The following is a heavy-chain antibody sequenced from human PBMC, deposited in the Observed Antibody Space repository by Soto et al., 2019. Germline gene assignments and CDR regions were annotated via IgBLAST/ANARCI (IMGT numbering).Heavy chain of an antibody. CDR2: IYWNDDK. CDR3: AHAGAMGATTPPSWLY. D-gene: IGHD1-26*01. CDR1: GFSLSTSGVG. V-gene: IGHV2-5*01. Sequence: SGPTLVNPTQPLTLTCTFSGFSLSTSGVGVGWIRQPPGKALEWLALIYWNDDKRYSPSLKSRLTITKDTSKNQVVLTMTNMDPVDTATYYCAHAGAMGATTPPSWLYWGQGTLVTVSS. J-gene: IGHJ4*02.